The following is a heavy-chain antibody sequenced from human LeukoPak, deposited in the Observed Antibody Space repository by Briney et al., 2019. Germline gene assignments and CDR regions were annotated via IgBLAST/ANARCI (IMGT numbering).Heavy chain of an antibody. CDR1: GYTFTSYG. CDR2: ISAYNGNT. V-gene: IGHV1-18*01. J-gene: IGHJ4*02. Sequence: GASVKVSCKASGYTFTSYGISWVRQAPGQGLEWMGWISAYNGNTNYAQKLQGRVTMTTDTSTSTAYMELRSLRPDDTAVYYCARDWSGYSYGPDFDYWGQGTLVTVSS. D-gene: IGHD5-18*01. CDR3: ARDWSGYSYGPDFDY.